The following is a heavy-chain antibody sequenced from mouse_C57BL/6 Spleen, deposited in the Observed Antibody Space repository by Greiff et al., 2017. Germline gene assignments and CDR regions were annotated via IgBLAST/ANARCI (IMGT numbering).Heavy chain of an antibody. D-gene: IGHD1-1*01. Sequence: EVNLVESGPGLAKPSQTLSLTCSVTGYSITSDYWNWIRKFPGNKLEYMGYISYSGSTYYNPSLKSRISITRDTSKNQYYLQLNSVTTEDTATYYCARGITTVVATYYFDYWGQGTTLTVSS. J-gene: IGHJ2*01. CDR2: ISYSGST. CDR1: GYSITSDY. CDR3: ARGITTVVATYYFDY. V-gene: IGHV3-8*01.